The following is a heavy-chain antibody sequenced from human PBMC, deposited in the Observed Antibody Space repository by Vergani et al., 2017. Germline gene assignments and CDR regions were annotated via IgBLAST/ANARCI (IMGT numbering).Heavy chain of an antibody. CDR1: GYTFTSYY. J-gene: IGHJ4*02. D-gene: IGHD1-7*01. Sequence: QVQLVQSGAEVKKPGASVKVSCKASGYTFTSYYMHWVRQAPGQGLEWMGIINPSGGSTSYAQKFQGRVTMTRDTSTSTVYMELSSLRSEDTAVYYCARASTGDNWNYVGGCWGQGTLVTVSS. CDR3: ARASTGDNWNYVGGC. CDR2: INPSGGST. V-gene: IGHV1-46*01.